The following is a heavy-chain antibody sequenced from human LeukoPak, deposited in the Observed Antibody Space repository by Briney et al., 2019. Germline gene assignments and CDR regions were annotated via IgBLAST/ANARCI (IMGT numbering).Heavy chain of an antibody. Sequence: GGSLRLSCSASCFAFSRFAMTWVRHLPGKGLDWVSTISGNGHQTYYGDSVKGRFSVSRDNSKNILYLQMDSLRADASALYYCAKDANYYDSSGFFIPFDYWGQGTLVTVSS. CDR3: AKDANYYDSSGFFIPFDY. CDR2: ISGNGHQT. V-gene: IGHV3-23*01. D-gene: IGHD3-22*01. J-gene: IGHJ4*02. CDR1: CFAFSRFA.